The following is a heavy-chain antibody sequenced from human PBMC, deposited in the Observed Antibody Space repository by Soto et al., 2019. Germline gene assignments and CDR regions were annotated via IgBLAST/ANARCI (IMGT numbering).Heavy chain of an antibody. CDR1: GGSISSSSYY. J-gene: IGHJ6*02. V-gene: IGHV4-39*01. D-gene: IGHD2-2*01. Sequence: KPSETLSLTCTVSGGSISSSSYYWGWIRQPPGKGLEWIGSIYYSGSTYYNPSLKSRVTISVDTSKNQFSLKLSSVTAADTAVYYCALTEYQLLSPLYYYYGMDVWGQGTTVTVSS. CDR3: ALTEYQLLSPLYYYYGMDV. CDR2: IYYSGST.